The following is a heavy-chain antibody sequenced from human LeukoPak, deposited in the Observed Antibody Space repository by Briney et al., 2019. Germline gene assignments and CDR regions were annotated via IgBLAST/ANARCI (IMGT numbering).Heavy chain of an antibody. D-gene: IGHD3-3*01. Sequence: GASVKVSCKASGGTFSSYAISWVRQAPGQGLEWMGRIIPILGIANYAQKFQGRVTITADKSTSTAYMELSSLRSEDTAVYYCARSSSIFGVVMAPASNYYGMDVWGHGTTVTVSS. CDR3: ARSSSIFGVVMAPASNYYGMDV. CDR2: IIPILGIA. J-gene: IGHJ6*02. CDR1: GGTFSSYA. V-gene: IGHV1-69*04.